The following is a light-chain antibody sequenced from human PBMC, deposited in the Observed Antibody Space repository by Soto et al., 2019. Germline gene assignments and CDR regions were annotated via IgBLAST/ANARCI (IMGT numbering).Light chain of an antibody. CDR3: QQYNNWPPWT. J-gene: IGKJ1*01. Sequence: EIVMTQSLATLSVSPGERATLSCRASQSVSSNLAWYQQKPGQAPRLLIYGASTRATGIPARFSGSGSGTEFTLTISSLQSEDFAVYYCQQYNNWPPWTFGQGNKVEIK. CDR1: QSVSSN. CDR2: GAS. V-gene: IGKV3-15*01.